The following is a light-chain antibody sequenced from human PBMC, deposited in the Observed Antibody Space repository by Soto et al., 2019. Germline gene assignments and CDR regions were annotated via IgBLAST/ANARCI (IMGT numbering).Light chain of an antibody. CDR1: KVSGSRY. Sequence: EIVRTQSPGTLSLSPGEIATISCRASKVSGSRYLAWYHQKSGQAPRLLIYVASSRATGIPDRFSGSGSGTDFTLTSSRLEPEDFGVYYCQQFGSSIPHTFGQGNKREIK. J-gene: IGKJ2*01. CDR2: VAS. CDR3: QQFGSSIPHT. V-gene: IGKV3-20*01.